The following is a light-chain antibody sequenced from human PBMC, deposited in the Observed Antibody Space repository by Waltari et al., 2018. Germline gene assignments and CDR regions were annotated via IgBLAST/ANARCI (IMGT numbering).Light chain of an antibody. CDR1: QSVGTS. V-gene: IGKV3-15*01. Sequence: SLSVSPGDRVTLSCRASQSVGTSLAWYQQRPGRAPRLLVYRASTRASDIPARFSGSGSGTDFTLSISTLQSEDFAVYYCQQYDDWPRTFGQGTKVEIK. CDR2: RAS. CDR3: QQYDDWPRT. J-gene: IGKJ1*01.